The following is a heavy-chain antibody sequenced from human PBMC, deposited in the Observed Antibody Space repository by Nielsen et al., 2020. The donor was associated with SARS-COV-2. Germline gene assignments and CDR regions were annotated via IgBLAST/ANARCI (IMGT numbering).Heavy chain of an antibody. V-gene: IGHV3-23*01. J-gene: IGHJ4*02. CDR2: ISGGGSST. CDR3: AALGGNSEVDY. D-gene: IGHD1-7*01. Sequence: GESLKISCAASGFTFSSYALSWVRQAPQKGLEWVSAISGGGSSTYYADSVKGRLIISRDNSKNTLYLLMNSLRAEDTAVYYCAALGGNSEVDYWGQGTLVTVSS. CDR1: GFTFSSYA.